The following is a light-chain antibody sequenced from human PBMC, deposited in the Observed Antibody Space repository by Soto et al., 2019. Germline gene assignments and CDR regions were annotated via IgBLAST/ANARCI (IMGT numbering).Light chain of an antibody. V-gene: IGLV2-14*01. CDR2: EVS. CDR3: ISYTSSSPIDV. CDR1: SSDVGGYDY. J-gene: IGLJ1*01. Sequence: QSVLTRPASVSGSPGQSITRACTGTSSDVGGYDYVSWYQQHPGKAPKLIIFEVSNRPSGTSNRFSDSKSGNTASLTISGLQAEDEADYFCISYTSSSPIDVFGTGTKVTVX.